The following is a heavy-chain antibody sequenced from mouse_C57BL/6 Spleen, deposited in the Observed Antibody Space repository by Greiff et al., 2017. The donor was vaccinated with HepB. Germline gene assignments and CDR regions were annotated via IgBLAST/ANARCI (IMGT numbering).Heavy chain of an antibody. Sequence: QVQLKQPGAELVKPGASVKLSCKASGYTFTSYWMQWVKQRPGQGLEWIGEIDPSDSYTNYNQKFKGKATLTVDTSSSTAYMQLSSLTSEDSAVYYCARALPLTVFDYWGQGTTLTVSS. CDR3: ARALPLTVFDY. V-gene: IGHV1-50*01. J-gene: IGHJ2*01. CDR2: IDPSDSYT. D-gene: IGHD4-1*01. CDR1: GYTFTSYW.